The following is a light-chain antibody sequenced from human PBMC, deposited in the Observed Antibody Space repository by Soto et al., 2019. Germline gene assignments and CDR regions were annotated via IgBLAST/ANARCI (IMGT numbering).Light chain of an antibody. V-gene: IGKV3-20*01. J-gene: IGKJ3*01. CDR3: QQYGTSPFT. CDR2: GAS. Sequence: VLTQSPGTLSLSPGERATLSCRASERISSNFLAWYQQRPGQAPRLLIYGASTRASGIPDRFSGSGSGTDFALTISRLEPEDFALYSCQQYGTSPFTFGPVTTVEIK. CDR1: ERISSNF.